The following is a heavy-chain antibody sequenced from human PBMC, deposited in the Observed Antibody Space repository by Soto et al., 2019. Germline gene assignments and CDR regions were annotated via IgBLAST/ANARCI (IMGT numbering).Heavy chain of an antibody. D-gene: IGHD3-3*01. CDR2: IYYSGST. J-gene: IGHJ6*02. Sequence: SETLSLTCTVSGGSISSYYWSWIRQPPGKGLEWIGYIYYSGSTYYNPSLKSRATISVDTSKNQFSLKLSSVTAADTAVYYCARMRPGGGYYNYYYGMDVWGQGTTVTVSS. V-gene: IGHV4-59*01. CDR3: ARMRPGGGYYNYYYGMDV. CDR1: GGSISSYY.